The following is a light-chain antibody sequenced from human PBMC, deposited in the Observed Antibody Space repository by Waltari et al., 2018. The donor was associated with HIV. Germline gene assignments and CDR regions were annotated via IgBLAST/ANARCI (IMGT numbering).Light chain of an antibody. Sequence: QSVLTQPPSASGTPGQRVSISCSGSSSNIGSNPVTLYQQLPGTAPKPLIYTDNQRPSGVPDRFSGSKSDTSASLAISGLQSEDEADYYCSTWDDGLDGPVFGGGTKLTVL. CDR2: TDN. CDR3: STWDDGLDGPV. J-gene: IGLJ3*02. V-gene: IGLV1-44*01. CDR1: SSNIGSNP.